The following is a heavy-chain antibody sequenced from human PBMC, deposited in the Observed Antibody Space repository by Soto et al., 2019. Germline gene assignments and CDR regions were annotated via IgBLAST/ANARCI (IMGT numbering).Heavy chain of an antibody. CDR2: IYYTGST. D-gene: IGHD6-19*01. Sequence: SETLSLTCTVSSGSISTYYWSWIRQPPGKGLEWIGYIYYTGSTNYNPSLKTRVAISMDTSKNQFSLNLSSVTAADTAVYYCAKISSGWYSFFDYWGQGTLVTVSS. CDR3: AKISSGWYSFFDY. CDR1: SGSISTYY. J-gene: IGHJ4*02. V-gene: IGHV4-59*01.